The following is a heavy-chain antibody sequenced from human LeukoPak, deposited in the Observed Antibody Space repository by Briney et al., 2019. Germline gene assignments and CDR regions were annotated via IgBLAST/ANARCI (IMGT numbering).Heavy chain of an antibody. D-gene: IGHD3-22*01. Sequence: SQTLSLTGTVSGGSLDSGGYYWTWIRQHPGRVLEWIGYSYYSGTTYYNPSLKSRITISVETSKNQFSLQLSSVTAADTAVYLCARDGSGYYRFDYWGQGTPVTVSS. J-gene: IGHJ4*02. CDR1: GGSLDSGGYY. CDR2: SYYSGTT. CDR3: ARDGSGYYRFDY. V-gene: IGHV4-31*03.